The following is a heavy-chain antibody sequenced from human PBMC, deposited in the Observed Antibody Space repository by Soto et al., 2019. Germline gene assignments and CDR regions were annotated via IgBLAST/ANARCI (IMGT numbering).Heavy chain of an antibody. Sequence: GGSLRLSCAASGFTFSGSAMHWVRQASGKGLEWVGRIRSKANSYATAYAASVKGRFTISRDDSKNTAYLQMNSLKTEDTAVYYCTRHPDIVVVPANWFDPWGQGTLVTVSS. D-gene: IGHD2-2*01. J-gene: IGHJ5*02. CDR1: GFTFSGSA. CDR2: IRSKANSYAT. CDR3: TRHPDIVVVPANWFDP. V-gene: IGHV3-73*01.